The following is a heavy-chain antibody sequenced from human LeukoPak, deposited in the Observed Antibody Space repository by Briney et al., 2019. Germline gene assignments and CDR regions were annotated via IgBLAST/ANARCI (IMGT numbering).Heavy chain of an antibody. CDR1: GFTVSSNY. V-gene: IGHV3-53*01. CDR2: IYSGGST. J-gene: IGHJ4*02. CDR3: ASTYYYDSSGSRLVDY. D-gene: IGHD3-22*01. Sequence: GGSLSLSCAASGFTVSSNYMSWVRQAPGKGLEWVSVIYSGGSTYYADSVKGRFTISRDNSKNTLYLQMNSLRAEDTAVYYCASTYYYDSSGSRLVDYWGQGTLVTVSS.